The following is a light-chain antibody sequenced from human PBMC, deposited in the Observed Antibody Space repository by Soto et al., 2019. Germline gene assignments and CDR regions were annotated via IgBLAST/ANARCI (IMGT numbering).Light chain of an antibody. CDR2: KAS. CDR3: QPYDSYST. J-gene: IGKJ1*01. V-gene: IGKV1-5*03. Sequence: DIQMTQSPSTLSASVGDRVTITCRASQSISSWLAWYQQKPRKAPKLLIYKASYLEGGVPSRFSGSGSGTEFTLTISILQPDNFATSHSQPYDSYSTFGHGTKVDIK. CDR1: QSISSW.